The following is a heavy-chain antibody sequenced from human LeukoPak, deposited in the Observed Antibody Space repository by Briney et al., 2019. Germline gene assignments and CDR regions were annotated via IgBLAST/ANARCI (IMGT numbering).Heavy chain of an antibody. CDR3: ARRGNSASGCYRGAVYYYAMDV. D-gene: IGHD3-10*01. V-gene: IGHV1-69*13. CDR1: GGTFIKHG. CDR2: VIAILGTP. Sequence: AAVNVSFKGSGGTFIKHGVSEVRQAPGEDGEGMGGVIAILGTPNYIQKFQDTVTITAHDSTSTAYMEFRRLRSEDTAVYYCARRGNSASGCYRGAVYYYAMDVWGQGTTVTVSS. J-gene: IGHJ6*02.